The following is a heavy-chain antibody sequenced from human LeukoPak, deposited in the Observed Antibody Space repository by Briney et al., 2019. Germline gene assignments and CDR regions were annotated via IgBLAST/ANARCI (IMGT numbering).Heavy chain of an antibody. CDR2: IWYDGSNK. J-gene: IGHJ6*02. CDR1: GFTFSSYG. Sequence: GRSLRLSCAASGFTFSSYGMHWVRQAPGKGLEWVAVIWYDGSNKYYADSVKGRFTISRDNSKNTLYLQMNSLRAEDTAVYYCARAGWSSWHLLGSLNLDWSGMDVWGQGTTVTVSS. V-gene: IGHV3-33*01. D-gene: IGHD3-9*01. CDR3: ARAGWSSWHLLGSLNLDWSGMDV.